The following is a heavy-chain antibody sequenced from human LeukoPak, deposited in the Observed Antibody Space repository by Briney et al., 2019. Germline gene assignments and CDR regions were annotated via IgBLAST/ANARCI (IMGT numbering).Heavy chain of an antibody. V-gene: IGHV4-4*09. CDR2: IYTSGST. D-gene: IGHD6-6*01. CDR3: ARTPGSSGLGYNWFDT. J-gene: IGHJ5*02. Sequence: SETLSLTCTVSGGSISSYYWSWIRQPPGKGLEWIGYIYTSGSTNYNPSLKSRVTISVDTSKNQFSLKLSSVTAADTAVYYCARTPGSSGLGYNWFDTWGQGTLVTVSS. CDR1: GGSISSYY.